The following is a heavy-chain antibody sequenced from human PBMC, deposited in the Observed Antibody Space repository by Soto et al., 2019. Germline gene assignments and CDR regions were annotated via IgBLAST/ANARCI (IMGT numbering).Heavy chain of an antibody. J-gene: IGHJ4*02. CDR2: ISSNGGST. Sequence: GGSLRLSCSASGFTFSSYAMHWVRQAPGNGLVYVSAISSNGGSTYYADSVKGRFTISRDNSKNTLYLQMSSLRAEDTAVYYCVKDRRDRTTQVDYWGQGTLVTVSS. CDR3: VKDRRDRTTQVDY. CDR1: GFTFSSYA. D-gene: IGHD1-1*01. V-gene: IGHV3-64D*08.